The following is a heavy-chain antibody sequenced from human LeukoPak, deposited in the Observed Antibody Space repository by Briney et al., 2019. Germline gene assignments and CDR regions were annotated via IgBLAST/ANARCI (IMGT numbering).Heavy chain of an antibody. J-gene: IGHJ5*02. V-gene: IGHV4-59*06. Sequence: SETLSLTCSVSGGSISGYYWTWMRQPAGKGLEWIGYTYYSGSTYYNPSLKSRVTISVDTSKNQFSLKLTSVTAADTAVYYCARPYYYDSRIDPWGQGTLVTVSS. D-gene: IGHD3-22*01. CDR3: ARPYYYDSRIDP. CDR2: TYYSGST. CDR1: GGSISGYY.